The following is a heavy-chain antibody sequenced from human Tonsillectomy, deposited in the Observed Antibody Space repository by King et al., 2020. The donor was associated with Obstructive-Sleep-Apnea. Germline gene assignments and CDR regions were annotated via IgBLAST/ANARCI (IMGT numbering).Heavy chain of an antibody. J-gene: IGHJ3*01. D-gene: IGHD2-8*02. CDR2: ISSSTSTI. Sequence: EVQLVESGGGLVQPGGSLRLSCAASGITFSSYSMNWVRQAPGKGLEWVSYISSSTSTIYYADSVKGRFTISRDNAKNSLYLQMNSLRAEDTAVYYWATGGPDAFDFWGGGTMVTVSS. CDR1: GITFSSYS. V-gene: IGHV3-48*04. CDR3: ATGGPDAFDF.